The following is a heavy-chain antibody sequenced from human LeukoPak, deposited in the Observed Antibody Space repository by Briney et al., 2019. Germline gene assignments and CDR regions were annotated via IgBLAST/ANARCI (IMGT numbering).Heavy chain of an antibody. Sequence: PGGSLRLSCAASGVTFSSYWMTWVRQAPGKGLEWVANIKQDESEKFYVDSVKGRFTISRDNAKNSLYLQMSSLRVEDTAVYYCARGRSYDSSGYYAYWGQGTLVTVSS. D-gene: IGHD3-22*01. V-gene: IGHV3-7*01. CDR1: GVTFSSYW. CDR3: ARGRSYDSSGYYAY. J-gene: IGHJ4*02. CDR2: IKQDESEK.